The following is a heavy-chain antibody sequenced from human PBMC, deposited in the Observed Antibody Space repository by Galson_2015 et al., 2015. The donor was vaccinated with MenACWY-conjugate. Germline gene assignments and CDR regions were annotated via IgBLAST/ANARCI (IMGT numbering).Heavy chain of an antibody. Sequence: SLRLSCAASGFTFNNCAMSWVRQAPGTGLEWVSAISGSGTSTYYADSVQGRFTISRDNSKNTLYPQMNSLTAEDTAVYYCAKGSVAVRPYYFDYWGQGTLVTVSS. CDR3: AKGSVAVRPYYFDY. CDR1: GFTFNNCA. J-gene: IGHJ4*02. V-gene: IGHV3-23*01. D-gene: IGHD6-6*01. CDR2: ISGSGTST.